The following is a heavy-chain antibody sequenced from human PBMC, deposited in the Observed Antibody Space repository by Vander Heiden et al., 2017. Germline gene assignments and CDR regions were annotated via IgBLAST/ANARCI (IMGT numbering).Heavy chain of an antibody. V-gene: IGHV3-30-3*01. CDR1: GFTCGTYS. CDR3: ARDFANGEFVVIVAATLDY. Sequence: QVQLVQSGGGLVQPGRSLSLPCAASGFTCGTYSMAWVRQAPGKGLEWVAVVSYDGSNKYYADSVKRRFTISRDNSKNTLYLQMNSLTDEDTAVYYCARDFANGEFVVIVAATLDYWGQGTLVTVSS. CDR2: VSYDGSNK. J-gene: IGHJ4*02. D-gene: IGHD2-15*01.